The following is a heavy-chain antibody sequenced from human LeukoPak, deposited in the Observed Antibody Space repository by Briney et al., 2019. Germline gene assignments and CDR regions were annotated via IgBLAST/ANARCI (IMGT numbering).Heavy chain of an antibody. J-gene: IGHJ4*02. CDR2: ISSSGGTI. D-gene: IGHD3-10*01. V-gene: IGHV3-11*01. CDR3: ARDAVTMVRGVNY. Sequence: AGGSLRLSCAASGFTFSDYYMSSIRQAPGKGLEWVSYISSSGGTIYYADSVKGRFTISRDNDKNSLYLQMNSLRAEDTAVYYCARDAVTMVRGVNYWGQGTLVTVSS. CDR1: GFTFSDYY.